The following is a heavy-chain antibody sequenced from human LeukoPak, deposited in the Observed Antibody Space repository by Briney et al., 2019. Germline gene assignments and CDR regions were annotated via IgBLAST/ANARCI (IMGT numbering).Heavy chain of an antibody. V-gene: IGHV5-51*01. D-gene: IGHD6-13*01. CDR2: IYPGDSDT. CDR3: ARQGAAGKYYYYYMDV. CDR1: GYSFTSYW. J-gene: IGHJ6*03. Sequence: GESLQISCKGSGYSFTSYWIGWVRQMPGKGLEGMGIIYPGDSDTRYSPSFQGQVTISADKSISTAYLQWSSLKASDTAIYYCARQGAAGKYYYYYMDVWGKGTTVTVSS.